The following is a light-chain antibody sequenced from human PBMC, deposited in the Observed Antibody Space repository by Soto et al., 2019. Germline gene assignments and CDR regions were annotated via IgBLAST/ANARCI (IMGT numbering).Light chain of an antibody. CDR3: LQRSNWPRT. CDR2: DAS. V-gene: IGKV3-11*01. Sequence: EIVLTQSPATLSLSPGERATLSCRASQSVSSYLAWYQQKPGQAPRLLIYDASTRATGIPARFSGSGSGTDFTLTISSPEPEDFAVYYCLQRSNWPRTFGQGTKVEIK. CDR1: QSVSSY. J-gene: IGKJ1*01.